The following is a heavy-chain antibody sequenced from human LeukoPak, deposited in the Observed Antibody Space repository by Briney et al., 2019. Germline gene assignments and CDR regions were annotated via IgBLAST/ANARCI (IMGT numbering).Heavy chain of an antibody. D-gene: IGHD3-22*01. CDR2: MNPNSGNT. V-gene: IGHV1-8*01. CDR1: GYTFTSYD. Sequence: ASVKVSCKASGYTFTSYDINWVRQATGQGLEWMGWMNPNSGNTGYAQKFQGRVTMTRNTSISTAYMELSGLRSEDTAVYYCARGVGPYYYDSSGYHKTYYYYYYMDVWGKGTTVTVSS. J-gene: IGHJ6*03. CDR3: ARGVGPYYYDSSGYHKTYYYYYYMDV.